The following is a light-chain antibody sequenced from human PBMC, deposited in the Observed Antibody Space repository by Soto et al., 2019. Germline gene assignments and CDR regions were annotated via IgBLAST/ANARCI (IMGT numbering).Light chain of an antibody. Sequence: EIVLTQSPGTLSLSPGERATLSCRASQSGRDMYLAWYQQKPGQPPRLLIYGVSSRAYGIPDRFSGSGSGTDFTLTISRLEPEDFAVYYCQHYGYPQWTFGQGTK. V-gene: IGKV3-20*01. CDR1: QSGRDMY. CDR2: GVS. CDR3: QHYGYPQWT. J-gene: IGKJ1*01.